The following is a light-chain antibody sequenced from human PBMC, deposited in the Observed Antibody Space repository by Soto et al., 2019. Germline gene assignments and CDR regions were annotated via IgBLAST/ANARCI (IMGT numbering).Light chain of an antibody. CDR1: QSVSGK. J-gene: IGKJ1*01. CDR3: QQYNDWPWT. CDR2: DAP. V-gene: IGKV3-15*01. Sequence: EIVMTQSPATLSVSPGEGATLSCRASQSVSGKLAWYQHQPGQTHRLLIYDAPTRATGIPARFSGSGSGTDFTLTISSLQSEDFAVYYCQQYNDWPWTFGQGTKVDI.